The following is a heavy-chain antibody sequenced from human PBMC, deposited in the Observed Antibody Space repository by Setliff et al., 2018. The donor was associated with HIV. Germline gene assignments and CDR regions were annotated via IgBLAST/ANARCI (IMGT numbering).Heavy chain of an antibody. J-gene: IGHJ5*02. V-gene: IGHV4-34*01. CDR1: GESFSGYY. Sequence: SETLSLTCAVYGESFSGYYWSWIRQPAGKGLEWLGEINHSGRAKYNPSLKSRVTISVDTSKNQFSLRLKSVTAADTAVYYCARLAREEYCRGRTCYPNWFDPWGPGTLVTVSS. CDR2: INHSGRA. D-gene: IGHD2-15*01. CDR3: ARLAREEYCRGRTCYPNWFDP.